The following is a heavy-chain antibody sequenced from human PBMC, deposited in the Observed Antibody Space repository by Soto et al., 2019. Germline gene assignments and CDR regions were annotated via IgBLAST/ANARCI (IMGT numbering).Heavy chain of an antibody. CDR3: AKVSRASRIVTPDFDH. Sequence: GGSLRLSCAASGFTFSSYAMTWVRQAPGKGLDWVSSITNSGGTTYYADSVEGRFTISRDNSKNTLYLQMNSLRAEDSAVYHCAKVSRASRIVTPDFDHWGQGT. V-gene: IGHV3-23*01. J-gene: IGHJ4*02. CDR2: ITNSGGTT. CDR1: GFTFSSYA. D-gene: IGHD2-21*01.